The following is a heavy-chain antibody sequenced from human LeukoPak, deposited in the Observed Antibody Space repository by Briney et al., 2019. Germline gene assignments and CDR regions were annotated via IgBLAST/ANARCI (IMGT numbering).Heavy chain of an antibody. CDR3: ARMGDILTGLDY. D-gene: IGHD3-9*01. CDR2: ISFDGGNE. CDR1: GFTFSRYD. J-gene: IGHJ4*01. V-gene: IGHV3-30-3*01. Sequence: GGSLRISCVASGFTFSRYDMHWVRQAPGKGLQWVAVISFDGGNEIYADSVKGRFTISRDSSKNTLSLEMDSLRAEDTAVYYCARMGDILTGLDYWGQGTLVTVSS.